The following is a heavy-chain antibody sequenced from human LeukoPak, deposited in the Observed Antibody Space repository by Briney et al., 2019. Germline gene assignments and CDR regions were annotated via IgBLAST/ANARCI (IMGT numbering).Heavy chain of an antibody. D-gene: IGHD1-7*01. CDR2: ISWNSGNT. V-gene: IGHV3-9*01. CDR1: GFTFDNYA. Sequence: GRSLRLSCAASGFTFDNYAMHWVRQAPGKGLEWVSGISWNSGNTVFADSVKGRFTISRDNAKNSLYLQMNSLRAEDTAVYYCARTIRGYWGQGTLVTVSS. CDR3: ARTIRGY. J-gene: IGHJ4*02.